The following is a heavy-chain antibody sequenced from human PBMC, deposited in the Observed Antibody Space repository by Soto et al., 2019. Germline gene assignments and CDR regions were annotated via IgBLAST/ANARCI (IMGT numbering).Heavy chain of an antibody. D-gene: IGHD6-19*01. CDR3: ASSIAVAGPYYYYGMDV. CDR2: ISGSGGST. CDR1: GFTFSSYA. J-gene: IGHJ6*02. V-gene: IGHV3-23*01. Sequence: EVQLLESGGGLVQPGGSLRLSCAASGFTFSSYAMSWVRQAPGKGLEWVSAISGSGGSTYYADSVKGRFTISRDNSKNSLYLQMNSLRAEDTAVYYCASSIAVAGPYYYYGMDVWGQGTTVTVSS.